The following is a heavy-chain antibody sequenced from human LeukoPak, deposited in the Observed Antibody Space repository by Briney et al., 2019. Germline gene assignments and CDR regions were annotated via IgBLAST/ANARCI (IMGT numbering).Heavy chain of an antibody. CDR1: GFTFSSYA. J-gene: IGHJ5*02. V-gene: IGHV3-30-3*01. Sequence: GGSLRLSCAASGFTFSSYAMHWVRQAPGKGLEWVAVISYDGSNKYYADSVKGRFTISRDNSKNTLYLQMNSLRAEDTAVYYCAKDRRQLVDWFDPWGQGTLVTVSS. CDR3: AKDRRQLVDWFDP. D-gene: IGHD6-6*01. CDR2: ISYDGSNK.